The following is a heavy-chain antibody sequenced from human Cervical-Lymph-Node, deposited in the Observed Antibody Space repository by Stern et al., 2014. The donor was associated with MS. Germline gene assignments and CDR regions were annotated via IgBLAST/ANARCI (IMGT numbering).Heavy chain of an antibody. CDR3: ASGGSFFFDY. CDR2: IYYSGST. J-gene: IGHJ4*02. V-gene: IGHV4-39*01. Sequence: QVQLQESGPGLVKPSETLSLTCTVSGGSISSSSYYWGWIRQPPGKGLEWIGSIYYSGSTYYNPSLKSRVPISVDTSKNQFSLKLISVTAADTAVYYCASGGSFFFDYWGQGTLVTVSS. CDR1: GGSISSSSYY. D-gene: IGHD2-15*01.